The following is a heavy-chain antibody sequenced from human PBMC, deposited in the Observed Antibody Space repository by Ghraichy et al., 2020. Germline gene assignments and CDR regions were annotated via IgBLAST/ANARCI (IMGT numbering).Heavy chain of an antibody. Sequence: ASVKVSCKASGYTFTGYYMHWVRQAPGQGLEWMGWINPNSGGTNYAQKFQGRVTMTRDTSISTAYMELSRLRSDDTAVYYCARDLKIAVAGNKEGYYYYYYGMDVWGQGTTVTVSS. CDR3: ARDLKIAVAGNKEGYYYYYYGMDV. D-gene: IGHD6-19*01. CDR1: GYTFTGYY. J-gene: IGHJ6*02. V-gene: IGHV1-2*02. CDR2: INPNSGGT.